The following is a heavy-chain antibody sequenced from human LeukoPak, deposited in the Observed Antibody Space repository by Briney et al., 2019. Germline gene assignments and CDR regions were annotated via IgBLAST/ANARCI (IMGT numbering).Heavy chain of an antibody. V-gene: IGHV3-23*01. CDR3: ARDGGLMSYYDSSGYLDY. Sequence: PGGSLRLSCITSGFTFSSYAMSWVRQAPGKGLEWVSTISGSGGNTFYADSVKGRFTFSRDNSKNTLYLQMNSLRAEDTAVYYCARDGGLMSYYDSSGYLDYWGQGTLVTVSS. J-gene: IGHJ4*02. CDR2: ISGSGGNT. CDR1: GFTFSSYA. D-gene: IGHD3-22*01.